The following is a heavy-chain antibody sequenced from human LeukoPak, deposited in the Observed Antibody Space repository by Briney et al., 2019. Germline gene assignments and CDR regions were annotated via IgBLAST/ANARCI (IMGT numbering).Heavy chain of an antibody. CDR3: AKLSSGWFTPGSLDY. CDR1: GFTFSSYA. CDR2: ISGSGGST. D-gene: IGHD6-19*01. V-gene: IGHV3-23*01. Sequence: GGSLRLSCAASGFTFSSYAMSWVRQAPGKGLEWVSAISGSGGSTYYADSVKGRFTISRDNSKNTLYLQMNSLRAEDTAVYYCAKLSSGWFTPGSLDYWGQGTLVTVSS. J-gene: IGHJ4*02.